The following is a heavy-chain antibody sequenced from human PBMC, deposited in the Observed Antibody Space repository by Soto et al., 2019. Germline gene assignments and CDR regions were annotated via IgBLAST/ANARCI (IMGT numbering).Heavy chain of an antibody. J-gene: IGHJ4*02. Sequence: QVKLQESGPGLVKPSQTLSLTCTVSGGSISGGDYYWSWIRQPPGKGLEWLGYIYYSGSTYYNPTIKSRVTISVDTSKLQFSLKLSSVPDADTAVYYCARVGGLGATTIDFWGQGTLVTVSS. CDR1: GGSISGGDYY. V-gene: IGHV4-30-4*01. CDR2: IYYSGST. D-gene: IGHD3-16*01. CDR3: ARVGGLGATTIDF.